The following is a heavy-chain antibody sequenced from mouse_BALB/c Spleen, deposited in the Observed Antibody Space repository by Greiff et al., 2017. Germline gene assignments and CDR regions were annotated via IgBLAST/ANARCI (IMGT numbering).Heavy chain of an antibody. CDR1: GFTFNTYA. Sequence: EVQGVESGGGLVQPKGSLKLSCAASGFTFNTYAMNWVRQAPGKGLEWVARIRSKGNNYATYYADSVKDRFTISRDDSQSMLYLQMNNLKTEDTAMYYCVSPMVTTKFAYWGQGTLVTVSA. CDR3: VSPMVTTKFAY. D-gene: IGHD2-2*01. J-gene: IGHJ3*01. V-gene: IGHV10-1*02. CDR2: IRSKGNNYAT.